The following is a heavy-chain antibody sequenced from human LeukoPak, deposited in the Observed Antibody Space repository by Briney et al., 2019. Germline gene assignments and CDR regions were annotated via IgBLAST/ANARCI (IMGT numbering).Heavy chain of an antibody. CDR3: AKNREYTSPLGDYFDY. J-gene: IGHJ4*02. Sequence: GGSLRLSRAASGFTFSSYAMNWVRQAPGKGLEWVSAISGSGGSTYYADSVKGRFTISRDNSKNMLYLQMNSLRAEDTAVYYCAKNREYTSPLGDYFDYWGQGTLVTVSS. CDR1: GFTFSSYA. D-gene: IGHD2/OR15-2a*01. CDR2: ISGSGGST. V-gene: IGHV3-23*01.